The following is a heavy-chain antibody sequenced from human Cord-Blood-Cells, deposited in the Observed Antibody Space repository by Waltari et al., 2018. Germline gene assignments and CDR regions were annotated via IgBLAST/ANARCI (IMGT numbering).Heavy chain of an antibody. CDR1: GYSFPSYS. CDR3: ARYSIAAAGNWFDP. V-gene: IGHV5-51*01. D-gene: IGHD6-13*01. Sequence: EVQLVQPGAEVKKPGESLKISGKGSGYSFPSYSIGWVRQMPGKGLEWMGIIYPGDSDTRYSPSFQGQVTISADKSISTAYLQWSSLKASDTATYYCARYSIAAAGNWFDPWGQGTLVTVSS. J-gene: IGHJ5*02. CDR2: IYPGDSDT.